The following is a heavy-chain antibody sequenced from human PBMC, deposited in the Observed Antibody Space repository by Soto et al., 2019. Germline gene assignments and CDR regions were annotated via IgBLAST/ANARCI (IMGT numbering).Heavy chain of an antibody. CDR1: GFTFSSYA. Sequence: GGSLRLSCAASGFTFSSYAMSWVRQAPGKGLEWVSDYADSVEGRFTISRDNSKNTLFLQMNSLRAEDTAVYYCAKILGYCSSSSCSKDYYYYYGLDVWGLGTTVTVSS. CDR3: AKILGYCSSSSCSKDYYYYYGLDV. J-gene: IGHJ6*02. V-gene: IGHV3-23*01. D-gene: IGHD2-15*01.